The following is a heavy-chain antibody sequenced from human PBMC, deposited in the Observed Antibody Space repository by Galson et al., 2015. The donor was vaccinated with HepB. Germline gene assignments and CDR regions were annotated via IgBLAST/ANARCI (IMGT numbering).Heavy chain of an antibody. Sequence: SLRLSCAASGFTFRNYGMHWVRQAPGKGLEWVAIIWYDGSNAMYAESVKGRFTISRDNSKNTLDLQMNSLRDEDTAVYYCARIRGGSSSSWYIDFWGRGSLVTVSS. J-gene: IGHJ2*01. CDR3: ARIRGGSSSSWYIDF. V-gene: IGHV3-33*01. CDR2: IWYDGSNA. CDR1: GFTFRNYG. D-gene: IGHD6-6*01.